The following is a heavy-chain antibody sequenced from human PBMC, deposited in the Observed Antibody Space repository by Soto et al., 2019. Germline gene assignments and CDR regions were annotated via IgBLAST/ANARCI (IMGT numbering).Heavy chain of an antibody. J-gene: IGHJ6*02. Sequence: PGGSLRLSCAASGFTFSSYAMHWVRQAPGKGLEWVAVISYDGSNKYYADSVKGRFTISRDNSKNTLYLQMNSLRAEDTAVYYCAREFDMVRGVTYYYYYGMDVWGQGTTVTV. CDR2: ISYDGSNK. CDR1: GFTFSSYA. D-gene: IGHD3-10*01. V-gene: IGHV3-30-3*01. CDR3: AREFDMVRGVTYYYYYGMDV.